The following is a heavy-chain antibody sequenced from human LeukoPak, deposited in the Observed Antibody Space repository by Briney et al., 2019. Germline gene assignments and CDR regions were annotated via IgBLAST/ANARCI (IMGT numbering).Heavy chain of an antibody. V-gene: IGHV4-34*01. D-gene: IGHD2-15*01. J-gene: IGHJ4*02. CDR2: INHSGST. CDR3: ARVAAQYYFDY. Sequence: SETLSLTCAVYGGSFSGYYWSWIRQSPGKGLEWIGEINHSGSTNYNPSLKSRVTISVDTSKNQFSLKLSSVTAADTAVYYCARVAAQYYFDYWGQGTLVTVSS. CDR1: GGSFSGYY.